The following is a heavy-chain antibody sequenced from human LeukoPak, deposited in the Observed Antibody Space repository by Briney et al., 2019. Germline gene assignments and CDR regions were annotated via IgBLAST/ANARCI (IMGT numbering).Heavy chain of an antibody. CDR2: ISAYNGNT. V-gene: IGHV1-18*01. J-gene: IGHJ4*02. CDR1: GYTFSSYG. D-gene: IGHD6-13*01. CDR3: ARGGPGIAARDARLGGEILGD. Sequence: ASVKVSCKASGYTFSSYGISWVRQAPGQGLEWMGWISAYNGNTNYAQKLQGRVTMTTDTSTSTAYMELRSLRSDDTAVYYCARGGPGIAARDARLGGEILGDWGQGTLVTVSS.